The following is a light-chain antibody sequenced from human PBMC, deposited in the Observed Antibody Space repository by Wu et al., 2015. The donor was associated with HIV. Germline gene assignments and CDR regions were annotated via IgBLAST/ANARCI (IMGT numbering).Light chain of an antibody. J-gene: IGKJ5*01. V-gene: IGKV1-13*02. CDR2: DAS. Sequence: AIRLTQSPSSLSASMGDRVNITCRASQDIFTYLAWYQQTPGKAPRVLIYDASTLQNGVSSRFSGSGSGTDFTLTISGLQREDFAVYFCQQLNSFPLTFGQGSRLE. CDR1: QDIFTY. CDR3: QQLNSFPLT.